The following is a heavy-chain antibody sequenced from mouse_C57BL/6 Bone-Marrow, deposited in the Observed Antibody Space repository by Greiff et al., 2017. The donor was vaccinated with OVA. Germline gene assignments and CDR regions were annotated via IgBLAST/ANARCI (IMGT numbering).Heavy chain of an antibody. CDR2: INPGSGGT. D-gene: IGHD1-1*01. CDR1: GYAFTNYL. CDR3: GRIYYYGSRYFDV. V-gene: IGHV1-54*01. Sequence: QVQLQQSGAELVRPGTSVKVSCKASGYAFTNYLIEWVKQRPGQGLEWIGVINPGSGGTNYNEKFKGKATLTADKSSSTAYMQLSSLTSEDSAVYFCGRIYYYGSRYFDVWGTGTTVTVSS. J-gene: IGHJ1*03.